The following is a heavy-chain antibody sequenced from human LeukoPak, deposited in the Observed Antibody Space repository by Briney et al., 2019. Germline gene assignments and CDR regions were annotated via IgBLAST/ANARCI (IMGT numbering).Heavy chain of an antibody. Sequence: PSETLSLTCTVSGGSISSYYWSWIRQPPGKGLEWIGYIYYSGSTNYNPSLKSRVTISVDTSKNQFSLKLSSVTAADTAVYYCARDDYYDISGYYSGFDYWGQGTLVTVSS. D-gene: IGHD3-22*01. CDR2: IYYSGST. CDR3: ARDDYYDISGYYSGFDY. J-gene: IGHJ4*02. V-gene: IGHV4-59*08. CDR1: GGSISSYY.